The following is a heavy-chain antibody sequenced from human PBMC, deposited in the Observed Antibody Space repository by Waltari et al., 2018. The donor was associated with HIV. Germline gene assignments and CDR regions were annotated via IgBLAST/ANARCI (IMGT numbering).Heavy chain of an antibody. CDR2: VYPGDSST. J-gene: IGHJ5*01. CDR3: VSVWFDS. CDR1: GYNFTDSW. Sequence: EVQLVQSGDAVRKPGESLKISCKASGYNFTDSWIGWVRQMPGKGLEGMGVVYPGDSSTKYSPSFQGHVTISADTSITTAYLKWSSLKASDTAMYYCVSVWFDSWGQGTLVTLSS. V-gene: IGHV5-51*01.